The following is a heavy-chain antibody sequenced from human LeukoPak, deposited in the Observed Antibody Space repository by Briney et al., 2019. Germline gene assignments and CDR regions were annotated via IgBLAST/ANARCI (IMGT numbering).Heavy chain of an antibody. V-gene: IGHV4-61*01. Sequence: SETLSLTCTVSGGSVSSNNYYWSWIRQPPGRGLEWIGYIYYSGTTRYNPSLRSRVTISVDTSKNQFSLILTSVTAADTAVYYCARATPGFSSAWFSNWFDPWGQGTLVTVSS. CDR3: ARATPGFSSAWFSNWFDP. CDR1: GGSVSSNNYY. J-gene: IGHJ5*02. CDR2: IYYSGTT. D-gene: IGHD6-19*01.